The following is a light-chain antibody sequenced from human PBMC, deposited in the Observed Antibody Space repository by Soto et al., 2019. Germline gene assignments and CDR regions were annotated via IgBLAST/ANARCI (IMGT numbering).Light chain of an antibody. Sequence: EIVMTQSPATLSVSPGERATLSCRASQSVGSSLAWYQHKPGQAPRLLIYGASIRATGIPGWFSGSGSGTEFTLTISSLQSEDFAAYYCQQYSNRYTFGQGTKLEIK. CDR1: QSVGSS. J-gene: IGKJ2*01. CDR2: GAS. CDR3: QQYSNRYT. V-gene: IGKV3D-15*01.